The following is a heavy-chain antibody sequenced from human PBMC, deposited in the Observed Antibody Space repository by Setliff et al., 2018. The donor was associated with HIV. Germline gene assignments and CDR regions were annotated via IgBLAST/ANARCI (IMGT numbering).Heavy chain of an antibody. Sequence: PGGSLRLSCAASGFTFSSYSMNWVRQAPGKGLEWVSYINSYGSSTYYADSVKGRFTISRDNAKNSLYLQMNGLRAEDTAVYYCARKGDWGQGTLVTVSS. CDR1: GFTFSSYS. CDR3: ARKGD. CDR2: INSYGSST. J-gene: IGHJ4*02. V-gene: IGHV3-48*04.